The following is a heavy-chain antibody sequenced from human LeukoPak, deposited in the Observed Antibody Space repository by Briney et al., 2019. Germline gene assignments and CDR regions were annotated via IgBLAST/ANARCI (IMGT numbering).Heavy chain of an antibody. CDR1: GGSISSYY. J-gene: IGHJ6*03. CDR2: IYYSGST. D-gene: IGHD5-18*01. CDR3: ARGLSGGYSYGFNSLYYYYMDV. V-gene: IGHV4-59*01. Sequence: SETLSLTCTVSGGSISSYYWSWIRQPPGKGLEWIGYIYYSGSTNYNPSLKSRVTISVDTSKNQFSLKLSSVTAADTAVYYCARGLSGGYSYGFNSLYYYYMDVWGKGTTVTVSS.